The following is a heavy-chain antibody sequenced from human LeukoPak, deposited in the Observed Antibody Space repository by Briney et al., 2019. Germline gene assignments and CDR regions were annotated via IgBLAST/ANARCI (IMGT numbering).Heavy chain of an antibody. D-gene: IGHD3-22*01. CDR1: GYTFTSYY. CDR2: INPSGGST. V-gene: IGHV1-46*01. CDR3: ARARDYYDSSGYYYFDY. J-gene: IGHJ4*02. Sequence: ASVKVSCKASGYTFTSYYTHWVRQAPGQGLEWMGIINPSGGSTSYAQKFQGRVTMTRDTSTSTVYMELSSLRSEDTAVYYCARARDYYDSSGYYYFDYWGQGTLVTVSS.